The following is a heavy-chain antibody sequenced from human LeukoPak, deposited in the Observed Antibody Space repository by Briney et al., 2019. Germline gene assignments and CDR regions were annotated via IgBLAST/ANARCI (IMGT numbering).Heavy chain of an antibody. Sequence: GASVKVSCKASGYTFTGYYMHWVRQAPGQGLEWMGWINPNSGGTNYAQKFQGWVTMTRDTSISTAYMELSRLRSDDTAVYYCARGGHLKYNWNYAMDVWGKGTTVTVSS. D-gene: IGHD1-20*01. V-gene: IGHV1-2*04. CDR3: ARGGHLKYNWNYAMDV. CDR2: INPNSGGT. J-gene: IGHJ6*04. CDR1: GYTFTGYY.